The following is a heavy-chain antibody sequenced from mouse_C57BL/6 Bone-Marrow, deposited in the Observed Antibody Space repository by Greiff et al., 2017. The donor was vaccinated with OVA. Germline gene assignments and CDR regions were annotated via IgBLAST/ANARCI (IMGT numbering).Heavy chain of an antibody. V-gene: IGHV5-6*02. CDR3: ARRPIYYGYDGWFAY. CDR2: ISSGGSYT. J-gene: IGHJ3*01. Sequence: EVMLVESGGDLVKPGGSLKLSCAASGFTFSSYGMSWVRQTPDKRLEWVATISSGGSYTYYPDSVKGRFTISRDNAKNTLYLQMSSLESEDTAMYYCARRPIYYGYDGWFAYWGQGTLVTVSA. D-gene: IGHD2-2*01. CDR1: GFTFSSYG.